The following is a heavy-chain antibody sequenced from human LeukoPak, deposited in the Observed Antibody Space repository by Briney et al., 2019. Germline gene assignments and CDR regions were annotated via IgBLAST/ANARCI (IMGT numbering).Heavy chain of an antibody. D-gene: IGHD4-17*01. J-gene: IGHJ4*02. CDR3: AKFLGGYGELDY. CDR2: IWYDGSNK. Sequence: GGSLRLSCAASGFTFSSYGMHWVRQAPGKGLEWVAVIWYDGSNKYYADSVKGRFTISRDNSKNTLYLQMYSLRAEDTAVYYCAKFLGGYGELDYWGQGTLVTVSS. CDR1: GFTFSSYG. V-gene: IGHV3-33*06.